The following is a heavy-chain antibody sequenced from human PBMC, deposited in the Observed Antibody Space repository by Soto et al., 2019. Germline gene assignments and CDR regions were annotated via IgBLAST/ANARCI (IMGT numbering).Heavy chain of an antibody. CDR1: GFIFSPYG. CDR3: ARAPRMAPFDI. Sequence: GSLRLSCAASGFIFSPYGIHWVRQAPGKGLEWVALIRNDGSDKYYAESVTGRFTISRGNSKNTVYLQMNSLRAEDTALYFCARAPRMAPFDIWGQGTMVTVS. CDR2: IRNDGSDK. V-gene: IGHV3-33*01. J-gene: IGHJ3*02.